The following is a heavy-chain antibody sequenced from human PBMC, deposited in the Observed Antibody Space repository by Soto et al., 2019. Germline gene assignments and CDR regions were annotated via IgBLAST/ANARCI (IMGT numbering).Heavy chain of an antibody. CDR1: GGSISSGGYY. V-gene: IGHV4-31*03. J-gene: IGHJ3*02. CDR2: IYYSGST. CDR3: ARVILYCSGGSCYSPDAFDI. Sequence: QVQLQESGPGLVKPSQTLSLTCTVSGGSISSGGYYWSWIRQHPGKGLEWIGYIYYSGSTYYNPSLKSRVTISVDTSKNQFSLKLSSVTAADTAVYYCARVILYCSGGSCYSPDAFDIWGQGTMVTVSS. D-gene: IGHD2-15*01.